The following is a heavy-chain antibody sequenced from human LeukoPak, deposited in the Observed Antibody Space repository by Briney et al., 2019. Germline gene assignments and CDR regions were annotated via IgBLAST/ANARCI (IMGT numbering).Heavy chain of an antibody. V-gene: IGHV3-11*06. CDR3: ARVSSGRYFDY. Sequence: GGSLRLSCAASGFTFSDYYMSWIRQAPGKGLEWVSSFSSSSTYTNYADSVKGRFTISRDNAKNSLYLQMNSLRAEDTALYYCARVSSGRYFDYWGQGTLVTVSS. D-gene: IGHD6-19*01. J-gene: IGHJ4*02. CDR2: FSSSSTYT. CDR1: GFTFSDYY.